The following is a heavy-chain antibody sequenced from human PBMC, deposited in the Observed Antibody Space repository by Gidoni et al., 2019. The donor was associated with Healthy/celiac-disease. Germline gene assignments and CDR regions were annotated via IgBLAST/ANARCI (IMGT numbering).Heavy chain of an antibody. CDR2: IKSKTDGGTT. J-gene: IGHJ6*02. V-gene: IGHV3-15*01. D-gene: IGHD5-18*01. CDR1: GFTFSNAW. Sequence: EVQLVESGGGLVKPGGSLRLSCAASGFTFSNAWMSWVRQAPGKGREWVGRIKSKTDGGTTDYAAPVKGRFTISRDDSKNTLYLQMNSLKTEDTAVYYCTTDVDTAMVLIYYYGMDVWGQGTTVTVSS. CDR3: TTDVDTAMVLIYYYGMDV.